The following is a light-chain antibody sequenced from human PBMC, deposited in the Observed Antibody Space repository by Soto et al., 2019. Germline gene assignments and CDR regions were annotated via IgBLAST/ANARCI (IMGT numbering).Light chain of an antibody. J-gene: IGKJ1*01. CDR3: QQYGSSGT. CDR2: AAS. Sequence: DIQMTQSPSSLSASVGDRVTITCRASQGIGNYLAWYQQRPGKVPKLLIYAASTLQSGVPSRFSGSGSGPDFTLTISSLQPEDVAVYYCQQYGSSGTFGQGTKVDIK. V-gene: IGKV1-27*01. CDR1: QGIGNY.